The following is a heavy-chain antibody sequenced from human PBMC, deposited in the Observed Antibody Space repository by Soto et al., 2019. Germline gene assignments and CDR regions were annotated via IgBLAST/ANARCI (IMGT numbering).Heavy chain of an antibody. Sequence: EVQLLESGGGLVQPGGSLRLSCAASGFTFSSYAMSWVRQAPGKGLEWVSAISGSGGSTYYEDSVKGRFTISRDNSKNPLYMQMNSLRAEDTAVYYCAKDLLEGWLPENWYFDLWGRGTLVTVSS. CDR1: GFTFSSYA. D-gene: IGHD3-22*01. CDR2: ISGSGGST. CDR3: AKDLLEGWLPENWYFDL. J-gene: IGHJ2*01. V-gene: IGHV3-23*01.